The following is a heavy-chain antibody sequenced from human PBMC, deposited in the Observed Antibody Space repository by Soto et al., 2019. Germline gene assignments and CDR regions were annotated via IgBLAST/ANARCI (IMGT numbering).Heavy chain of an antibody. Sequence: GESLKISCKGSEYSFTSYWIGWVRQMPGKGLEWMGIIYPSDSDTRYSPSFGGQVTISADKSISTAYLQWSSLKASDSAMYYCSRMFSGSYYDVYWGQGTLVTVSS. CDR3: SRMFSGSYYDVY. J-gene: IGHJ4*02. CDR1: EYSFTSYW. D-gene: IGHD1-26*01. V-gene: IGHV5-51*01. CDR2: IYPSDSDT.